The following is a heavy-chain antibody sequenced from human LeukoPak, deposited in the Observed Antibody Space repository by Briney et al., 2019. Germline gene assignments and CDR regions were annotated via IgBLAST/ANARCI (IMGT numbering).Heavy chain of an antibody. J-gene: IGHJ4*02. CDR2: ISGDGGST. V-gene: IGHV3-43*02. CDR1: GFTFNDYA. CDR3: ARVGYYSDSTGYFSYYFDY. Sequence: GGSLRLSCAVSGFTFNDYAMNWVRQVPGKGLEWVSFISGDGGSTFYADSVKGRFTVSRDNAKNSLFLQMNSLRAEDTAVYYCARVGYYSDSTGYFSYYFDYWGQGTLVTVSS. D-gene: IGHD3-22*01.